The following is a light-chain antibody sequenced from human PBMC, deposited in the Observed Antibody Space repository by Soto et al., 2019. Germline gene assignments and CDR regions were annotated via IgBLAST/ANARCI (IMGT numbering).Light chain of an antibody. CDR2: EVS. Sequence: QSVLTQPASVSGSPGQSITISCTGTSSDVGGYNYVSWYQQHPVKAPKVMIYEVSNRPSGLSNRFSGSKSGDTASLTISGLQAEDEADYYCTSFARGSTLVFGGGTKLTVL. CDR3: TSFARGSTLV. V-gene: IGLV2-14*01. CDR1: SSDVGGYNY. J-gene: IGLJ3*02.